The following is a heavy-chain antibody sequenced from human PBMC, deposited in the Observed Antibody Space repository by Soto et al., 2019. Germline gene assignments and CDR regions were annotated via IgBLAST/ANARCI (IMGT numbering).Heavy chain of an antibody. J-gene: IGHJ4*02. V-gene: IGHV3-7*01. Sequence: EVQLVESGGGLVQPGGSLRLSCAASGFTFSTYWMTWVRQAPGKGLEWVANIKEDGSDKNYVDSVKGRFTISRDNAKNSLYLQMNSLSVEDAALYYCASGGSESDYWGQGTLVIVSS. CDR1: GFTFSTYW. CDR2: IKEDGSDK. CDR3: ASGGSESDY.